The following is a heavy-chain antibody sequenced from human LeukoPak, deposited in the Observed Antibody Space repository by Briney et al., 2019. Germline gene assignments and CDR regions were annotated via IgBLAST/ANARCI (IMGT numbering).Heavy chain of an antibody. V-gene: IGHV3-48*03. CDR1: GFSLSSYE. CDR2: IGSSSRTK. Sequence: GGSLRLSCAASGFSLSSYEMNWVRQAPGKGLEWVSYIGSSSRTKYYADSVKGRFSISRDNAKNTLYLQMNSLRAEDTALYYCARDLFIEVVEAAALHPSLTDHGYYSGLDVWGQGTTVTVSS. J-gene: IGHJ6*02. D-gene: IGHD6-13*01. CDR3: ARDLFIEVVEAAALHPSLTDHGYYSGLDV.